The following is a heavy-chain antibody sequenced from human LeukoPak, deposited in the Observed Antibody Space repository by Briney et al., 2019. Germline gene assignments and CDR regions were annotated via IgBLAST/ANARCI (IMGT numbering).Heavy chain of an antibody. V-gene: IGHV3-53*01. Sequence: PGGSLRLSCAASGFTVSSNYMSWVRQAPGKGLEWVSLIYSGGSTYYADSVKGRFTISRDNSKNTLYLQMNSQRAEDTAVYYCARLDTALVSYYYYYFMDVWGKGTTVTVSS. CDR3: ARLDTALVSYYYYYFMDV. D-gene: IGHD5-18*01. J-gene: IGHJ6*03. CDR2: IYSGGST. CDR1: GFTVSSNY.